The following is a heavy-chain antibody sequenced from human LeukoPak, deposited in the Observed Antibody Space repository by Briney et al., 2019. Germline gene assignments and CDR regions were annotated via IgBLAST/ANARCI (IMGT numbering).Heavy chain of an antibody. CDR1: GGSISSGDYY. CDR3: ARVLVDCSGGSCYYFDY. D-gene: IGHD2-15*01. V-gene: IGHV4-30-4*01. CDR2: IYYSGSP. J-gene: IGHJ4*02. Sequence: SETLSLTCTVSGGSISSGDYYWSWIRQPPGKGLEWIGYIYYSGSPYSNPSLKSRLTISVDTSKNQFSLKLSSVTAADTTVYYCARVLVDCSGGSCYYFDYWGQGTLVTVSS.